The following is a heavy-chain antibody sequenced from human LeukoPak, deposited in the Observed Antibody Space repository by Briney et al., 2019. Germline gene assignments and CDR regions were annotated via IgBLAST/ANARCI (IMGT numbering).Heavy chain of an antibody. CDR2: ISYDGSNK. D-gene: IGHD3-22*01. Sequence: GGSLRLSCAASGFTFSSYAMHWVRQAPGKGLGWVAVISYDGSNKYYADSVKGRFTISRDNSKNTLYLQMNSLRAEDTAVYYCARSYDSSGYPFHFDYWGQGTLVTVSS. V-gene: IGHV3-30-3*01. CDR1: GFTFSSYA. CDR3: ARSYDSSGYPFHFDY. J-gene: IGHJ4*02.